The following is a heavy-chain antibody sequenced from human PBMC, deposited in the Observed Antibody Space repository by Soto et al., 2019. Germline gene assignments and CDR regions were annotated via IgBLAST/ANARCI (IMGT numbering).Heavy chain of an antibody. Sequence: SETLSLTCAVYCGSFSGYYWSWIRQPPGKGLEWIGEINHSGSTNYNPSLKSRVTISVDTSKNQFSLKLSSVTAADTAVYYCARVAPRIFSGQLLLDYWGQGTLVTVSS. D-gene: IGHD6-6*01. J-gene: IGHJ4*02. CDR1: CGSFSGYY. CDR2: INHSGST. V-gene: IGHV4-34*01. CDR3: ARVAPRIFSGQLLLDY.